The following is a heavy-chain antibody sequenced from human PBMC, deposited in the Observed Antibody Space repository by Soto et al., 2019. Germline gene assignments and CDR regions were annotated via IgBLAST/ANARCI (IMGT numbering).Heavy chain of an antibody. CDR1: GFSLSTSGVG. V-gene: IGHV2-5*02. J-gene: IGHJ5*02. CDR2: IYWDDDK. CDR3: AHSYRSSWYGLYNWFDP. Sequence: QITLKESGPTLVKPTQTLTLTCTFSGFSLSTSGVGVGWIRQPPGKALEWLALIYWDDDKRYSPSLKSRLTIPKDTAKNQVVLTMTNMDPVDTATYYCAHSYRSSWYGLYNWFDPWGQGTLVTVSS. D-gene: IGHD6-13*01.